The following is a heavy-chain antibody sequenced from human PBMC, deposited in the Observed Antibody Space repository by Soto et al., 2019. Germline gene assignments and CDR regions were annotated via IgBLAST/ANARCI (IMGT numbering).Heavy chain of an antibody. CDR2: ISYDGSNK. CDR1: GFTFSSYA. CDR3: ARGGYSSSWYYYYYGMDV. J-gene: IGHJ6*02. V-gene: IGHV3-30-3*01. D-gene: IGHD6-13*01. Sequence: GGSLRLSCAASGFTFSSYAMHWVRQAPGKGLEWVAVISYDGSNKYYADSVKGRFTISRDNSKNTLYLQMNSLRAEDTAVYYCARGGYSSSWYYYYYGMDVWGQGTTVTVSS.